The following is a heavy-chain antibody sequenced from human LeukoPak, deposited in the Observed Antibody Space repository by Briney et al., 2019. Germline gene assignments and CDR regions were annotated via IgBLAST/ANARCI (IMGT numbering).Heavy chain of an antibody. CDR2: ISYDGSNK. V-gene: IGHV3-30-3*01. CDR1: GFTFSSYA. J-gene: IGHJ6*02. CDR3: ARDTLWFGELLLYGMDV. Sequence: PGGSLRLSCAASGFTFSSYAMSWVRQAPGKGLEWVAVISYDGSNKYYADSVKGRFTISRDNSKNTLYLQMNSLRAEDTAVYYCARDTLWFGELLLYGMDVWGQGTTVTVSS. D-gene: IGHD3-10*01.